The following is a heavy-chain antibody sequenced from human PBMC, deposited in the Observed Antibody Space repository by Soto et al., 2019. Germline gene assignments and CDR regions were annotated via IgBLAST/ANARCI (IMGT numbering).Heavy chain of an antibody. CDR3: AREENCSGGTCYSEYFHR. D-gene: IGHD2-15*01. CDR2: IHYSGRT. CDR1: GGSITSGAYY. V-gene: IGHV4-31*11. J-gene: IGHJ1*01. Sequence: PSETLSLTCAVSGGSITSGAYYWTWIRQHPGKGLEWIAYIHYSGRTYYNPSLKSRVTISVDTSNNQFSLKLSSVTAADTAIYYCAREENCSGGTCYSEYFHRWGQGTLVTVSS.